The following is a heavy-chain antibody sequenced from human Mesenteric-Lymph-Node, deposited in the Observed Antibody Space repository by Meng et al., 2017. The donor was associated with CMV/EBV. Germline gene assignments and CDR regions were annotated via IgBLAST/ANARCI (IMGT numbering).Heavy chain of an antibody. CDR1: GFTFSSYW. CDR2: INSDGSST. CDR3: ATLSIKDDP. Sequence: ETLSLTCAASGFTFSSYWMHWVRQAPGEGLVWVSRINSDGSSTNYADSVKGRFTISRDNAKNTLYLQMNSLRAEDTAVYYCATLSIKDDPWGQGTLVTVSS. D-gene: IGHD2-21*01. J-gene: IGHJ5*02. V-gene: IGHV3-74*01.